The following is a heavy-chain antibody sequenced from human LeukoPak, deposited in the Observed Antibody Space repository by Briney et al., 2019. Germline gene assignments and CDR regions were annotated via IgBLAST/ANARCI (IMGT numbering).Heavy chain of an antibody. J-gene: IGHJ4*02. Sequence: PGGSLRLSCAASGFTFDDYAMHWVRQAPGKGLEWVSGISWSSGSIGYADSVKGRFTISRDNAKNSLYLQMNSLRAEDTALYYCAKDGDSSGLYFDYWGQGTLVTVTS. CDR1: GFTFDDYA. CDR3: AKDGDSSGLYFDY. CDR2: ISWSSGSI. V-gene: IGHV3-9*01. D-gene: IGHD3-22*01.